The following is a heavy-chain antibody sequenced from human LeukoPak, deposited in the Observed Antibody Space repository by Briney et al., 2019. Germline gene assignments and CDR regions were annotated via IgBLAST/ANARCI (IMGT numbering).Heavy chain of an antibody. CDR1: GYTLTELS. Sequence: GASVKVSCKVSGYTLTELSMHWVRQAPGKGLEWMGGFDPEDGETIYAQKFQGRVTMTEDTSTDTAYMELSSLRSEDTAVYYCATEWDLYGDYVPAFLLPKKIRYFDLWGRGTLVTVSS. J-gene: IGHJ2*01. V-gene: IGHV1-24*01. CDR3: ATEWDLYGDYVPAFLLPKKIRYFDL. D-gene: IGHD4-17*01. CDR2: FDPEDGET.